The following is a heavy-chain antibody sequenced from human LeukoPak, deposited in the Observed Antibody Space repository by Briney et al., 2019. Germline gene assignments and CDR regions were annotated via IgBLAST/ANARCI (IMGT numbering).Heavy chain of an antibody. CDR3: ARAQGHRYASYRGSLDV. CDR2: INHSGST. CDR1: GGSFSGYS. J-gene: IGHJ6*02. Sequence: SETLSLTCAVYGGSFSGYSWNWIRQPPVKGLEWIGEINHSGSTNYNPSLRSRVTISVDTSKNQFSLKLSSVTAADTAVYYCARAQGHRYASYRGSLDVWGQGTTVTVSS. D-gene: IGHD2-2*01. V-gene: IGHV4-34*01.